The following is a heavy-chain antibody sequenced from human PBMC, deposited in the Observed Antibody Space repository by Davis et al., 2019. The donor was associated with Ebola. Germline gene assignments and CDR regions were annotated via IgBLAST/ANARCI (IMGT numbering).Heavy chain of an antibody. CDR3: ARGWGYCSGGSCYGRFYYYYYGMDV. CDR2: INHSGST. D-gene: IGHD2-15*01. V-gene: IGHV4-34*01. Sequence: SETLSLTCAVYGGSISSYYWSWIRQPPGKGLEWIGEINHSGSTNYNPSLKSRVTISVDTSKNQFSLKLSSVTAADTAVYYCARGWGYCSGGSCYGRFYYYYYGMDVWGQGTTVTVSS. J-gene: IGHJ6*02. CDR1: GGSISSYY.